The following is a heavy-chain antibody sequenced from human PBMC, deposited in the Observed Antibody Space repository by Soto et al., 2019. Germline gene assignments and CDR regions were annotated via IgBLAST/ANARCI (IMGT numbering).Heavy chain of an antibody. V-gene: IGHV1-69*13. Sequence: EASVQVSCKASGGTFSSYAISWVRQAPGQGLEWMGGIIPIFGTANYAQKFQGRVTITADESTSTAYMELSSLRSEDTAVYYCARDPITIFGVSIRDYYYGMDVWSQGTPVTVSS. D-gene: IGHD3-3*01. CDR1: GGTFSSYA. CDR3: ARDPITIFGVSIRDYYYGMDV. J-gene: IGHJ6*02. CDR2: IIPIFGTA.